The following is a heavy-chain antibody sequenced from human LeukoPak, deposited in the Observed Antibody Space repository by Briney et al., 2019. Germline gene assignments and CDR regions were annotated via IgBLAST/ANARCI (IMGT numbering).Heavy chain of an antibody. Sequence: GGSLRLSCAASGFTFSSYEMNWVRQAPGKGLEWVSYISSSGSTIYYADSVKGRFTISRDNAKNSLYLQMNSLRVEDTALYYCATTLLTGDAFDVWGQGTMVTVSS. CDR3: ATTLLTGDAFDV. CDR2: ISSSGSTI. V-gene: IGHV3-48*03. J-gene: IGHJ3*01. D-gene: IGHD1-20*01. CDR1: GFTFSSYE.